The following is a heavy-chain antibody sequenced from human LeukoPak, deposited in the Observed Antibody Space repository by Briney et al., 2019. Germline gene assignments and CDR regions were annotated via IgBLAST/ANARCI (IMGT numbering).Heavy chain of an antibody. CDR2: IYPGDSDT. D-gene: IGHD2-2*01. J-gene: IGHJ6*03. V-gene: IGHV5-51*01. Sequence: PGESLKISCKGSGYSFTSYWIGWVRQMPGKGLEWMGIIYPGDSDTRYSPSFQGQVTISADKSISTAYLQWSSLKASDTAMYYCASSTLKRPQYYYMDVWGKGTTVTVSS. CDR3: ASSTLKRPQYYYMDV. CDR1: GYSFTSYW.